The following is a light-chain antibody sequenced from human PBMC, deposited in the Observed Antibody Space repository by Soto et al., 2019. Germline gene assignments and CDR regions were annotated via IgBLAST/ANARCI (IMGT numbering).Light chain of an antibody. Sequence: QSALTQPASVSGSPGQSITISCTGTSSDVVTHNLVSWYQQHPDKAPRLIVYEGSKRASGVSDRFSGSKSGNTASLTISGLQAEDEADYFCGSYAGSNNFYVFGTGTKLTVL. V-gene: IGLV2-23*01. CDR2: EGS. CDR1: SSDVVTHNL. J-gene: IGLJ1*01. CDR3: GSYAGSNNFYV.